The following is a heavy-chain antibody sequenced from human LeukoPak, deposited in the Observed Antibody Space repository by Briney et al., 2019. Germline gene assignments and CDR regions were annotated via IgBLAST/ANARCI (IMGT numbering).Heavy chain of an antibody. CDR1: GFTFSSYA. CDR2: ISGSGGNT. V-gene: IGHV3-23*01. Sequence: TGGSLRLSCAASGFTFSSYAMSWGRQAPGKGLDWVSAISGSGGNTYYADSVKGRFTISRDNSKNTLYLQMNSLRAEDTAVYYCAKDQYGGNPQYYFDYWGQGTLVTVSS. J-gene: IGHJ4*02. CDR3: AKDQYGGNPQYYFDY. D-gene: IGHD4-23*01.